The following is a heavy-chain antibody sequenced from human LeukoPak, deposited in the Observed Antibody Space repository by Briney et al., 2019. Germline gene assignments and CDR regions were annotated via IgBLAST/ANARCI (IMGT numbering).Heavy chain of an antibody. Sequence: GGSLRLSCAASGFTFRNYAMTWVRQAPGKGLEWVSTVRGSGDSTLYADSVKGRFTISRDNSKNTLYLQMSSLRAEDTAVYYRAKGGFFSSFDPWGQGTLVTVSS. V-gene: IGHV3-23*01. D-gene: IGHD3-16*01. J-gene: IGHJ5*02. CDR1: GFTFRNYA. CDR2: VRGSGDST. CDR3: AKGGFFSSFDP.